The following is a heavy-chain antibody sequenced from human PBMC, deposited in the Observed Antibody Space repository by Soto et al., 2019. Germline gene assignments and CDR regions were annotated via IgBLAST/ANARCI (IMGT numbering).Heavy chain of an antibody. CDR3: ATSRVSIAVAGETEYYFDY. Sequence: GASVKVSCKASGYTFTGYYMHWVRQAPGQGLEWMGWINPNSGGTNYAQKFQGWVTMTRDTSISTAYMELSRLRSDDTAVYYCATSRVSIAVAGETEYYFDYWGQGTQVTVSS. CDR2: INPNSGGT. CDR1: GYTFTGYY. D-gene: IGHD6-19*01. J-gene: IGHJ4*02. V-gene: IGHV1-2*04.